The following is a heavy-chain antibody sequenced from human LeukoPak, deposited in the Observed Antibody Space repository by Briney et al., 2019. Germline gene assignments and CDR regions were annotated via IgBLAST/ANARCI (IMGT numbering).Heavy chain of an antibody. V-gene: IGHV3-66*01. CDR2: IYSGGTT. CDR1: GFTVSNNY. J-gene: IGHJ4*02. D-gene: IGHD5-18*01. Sequence: GGSLRLSCAASGFTVSNNYMNWVRQAPGKGLEWVSHIYSGGTTYYADSVKGRFTISRDGSKNTLYLQMNSLRVEDTAVYYCARDPPAVTANTYGWGQGTLVTVSS. CDR3: ARDPPAVTANTYG.